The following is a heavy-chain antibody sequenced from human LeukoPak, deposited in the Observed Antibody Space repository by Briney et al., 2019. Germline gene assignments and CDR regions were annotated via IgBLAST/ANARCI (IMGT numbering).Heavy chain of an antibody. Sequence: GGSLRHSYAASGFTFSSYAMSWVRQAPGKGLEWVSVIGATGGNTFYADSVKGRFTISRDNSKNTLYLQMNSLRAEDTAKYYCAKDLSVVITTGNDHWGQGTLVTVSS. J-gene: IGHJ4*02. CDR1: GFTFSSYA. D-gene: IGHD3-22*01. CDR3: AKDLSVVITTGNDH. V-gene: IGHV3-23*01. CDR2: IGATGGNT.